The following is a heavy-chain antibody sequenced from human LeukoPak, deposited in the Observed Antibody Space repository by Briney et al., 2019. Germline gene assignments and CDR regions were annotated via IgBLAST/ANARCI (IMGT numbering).Heavy chain of an antibody. CDR3: ASQLMVADY. D-gene: IGHD2-8*01. V-gene: IGHV3-21*01. Sequence: GGSLRLSCAASGFTFSNYSMNWVRQAPGKGLEWVSSISSSSSYIYYADSVKGRFTISRDNAKNSLYLQMNSLRAEDTAVYYCASQLMVADYWGQGTLVTVSS. CDR2: ISSSSSYI. J-gene: IGHJ4*02. CDR1: GFTFSNYS.